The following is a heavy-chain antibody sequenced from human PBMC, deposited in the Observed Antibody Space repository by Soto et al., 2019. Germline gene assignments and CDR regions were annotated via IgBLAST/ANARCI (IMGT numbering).Heavy chain of an antibody. CDR3: ARDIGSYAYGEGY. D-gene: IGHD3-10*01. Sequence: SQTLSLTCVIPGDNVSTNSAGWNWIRQSPSRGLEWLGRTYYRSKWNTDSATSVRGRITVNPDTSKNQFSLKLSSVTAADTAVYYCARDIGSYAYGEGYWGQGIQVTVSS. J-gene: IGHJ4*02. V-gene: IGHV6-1*01. CDR2: TYYRSKWNT. CDR1: GDNVSTNSAG.